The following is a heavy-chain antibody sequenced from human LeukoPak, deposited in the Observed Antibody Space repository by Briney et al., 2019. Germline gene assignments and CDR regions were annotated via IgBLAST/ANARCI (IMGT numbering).Heavy chain of an antibody. Sequence: ATVKVSCKASGYTFTSYDINWVRQATGQGLEWMGWMSPNSGITGYAQKFQGRVTMTRNTAISTAYMELSSLRSEDTAVYYCVRTPPNWGADYWGQGTLVTVSS. CDR3: VRTPPNWGADY. J-gene: IGHJ4*02. CDR2: MSPNSGIT. D-gene: IGHD7-27*01. V-gene: IGHV1-8*01. CDR1: GYTFTSYD.